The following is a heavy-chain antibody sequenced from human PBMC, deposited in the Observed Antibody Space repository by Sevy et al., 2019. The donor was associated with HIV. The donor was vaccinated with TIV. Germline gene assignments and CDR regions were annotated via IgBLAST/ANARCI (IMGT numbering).Heavy chain of an antibody. CDR3: AREGCTKPHDY. CDR1: GFTFSKYS. CDR2: LSFGRGEI. D-gene: IGHD2-8*01. Sequence: GGSLRLSCAASGFTFSKYSMSWVRQPPGKGLEWVSTLSFGRGEINYADSVKGRFTNSRDNSKSSVYLQMNNLRPEDTAVYYCAREGCTKPHDYWGQGTLVTVSS. J-gene: IGHJ4*02. V-gene: IGHV3-23*01.